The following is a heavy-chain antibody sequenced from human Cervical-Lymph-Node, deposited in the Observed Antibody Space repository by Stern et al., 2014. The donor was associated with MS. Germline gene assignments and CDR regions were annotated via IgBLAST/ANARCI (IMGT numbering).Heavy chain of an antibody. CDR3: ARWRGTGLFDY. CDR2: IHHSGST. D-gene: IGHD3/OR15-3a*01. Sequence: QVQLQESGPGLVKPSGTLSLTCTVSGDSVSGRTWWTWVRQSPGKGLEWIGRIHHSGSTDYNPSLKSRVTMSLDTSKNHLSLSLESVTAADTAIYFCARWRGTGLFDYWGQGTLVTVSS. J-gene: IGHJ4*02. V-gene: IGHV4-4*02. CDR1: GDSVSGRTW.